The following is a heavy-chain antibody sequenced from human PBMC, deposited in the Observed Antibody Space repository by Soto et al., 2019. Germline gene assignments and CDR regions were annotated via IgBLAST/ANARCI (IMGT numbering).Heavy chain of an antibody. V-gene: IGHV4-34*01. J-gene: IGHJ4*02. CDR1: GGSFSGYY. CDR3: ASGRIAVAGTRGGSFDY. CDR2: INHSGST. Sequence: QVQLQQWGAGLLKPSETLSLTCAVYGGSFSGYYWSWIRQPPGKGLEWIGEINHSGSTNYNPSLKSRVTISVDTSKNQFSLKLSSVTAADTAVYYCASGRIAVAGTRGGSFDYWGQGTLVTVSS. D-gene: IGHD6-19*01.